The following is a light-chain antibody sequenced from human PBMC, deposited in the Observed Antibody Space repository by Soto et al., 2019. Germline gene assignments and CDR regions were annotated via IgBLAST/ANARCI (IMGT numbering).Light chain of an antibody. CDR3: QQYNNWPPVT. Sequence: EIVMTQSPVTLSVSPGERVTLSCRASQSVRNNLAWYQQKSGQAPRLLMYGASTSVTGIPARFSGSGSGTEYTPTISSLQSADFSIYYCQQYNNWPPVTFGQGTRLDIK. V-gene: IGKV3-15*01. J-gene: IGKJ5*01. CDR1: QSVRNN. CDR2: GAS.